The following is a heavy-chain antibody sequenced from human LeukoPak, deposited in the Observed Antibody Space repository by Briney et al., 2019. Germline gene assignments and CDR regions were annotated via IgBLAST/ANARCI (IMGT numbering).Heavy chain of an antibody. J-gene: IGHJ6*03. V-gene: IGHV4-39*07. CDR2: IYYSGST. CDR3: ARDQSSGPPPYYYYYMDV. D-gene: IGHD6-19*01. Sequence: SETLSLTCTVSGGSISSSSYYWGWIRQPPGKGLEWIGNIYYSGSTYYNPSLKSRVTISVDTSKNQFSLKLSSVTAADTAVYYCARDQSSGPPPYYYYYMDVWGKGTTVTVSS. CDR1: GGSISSSSYY.